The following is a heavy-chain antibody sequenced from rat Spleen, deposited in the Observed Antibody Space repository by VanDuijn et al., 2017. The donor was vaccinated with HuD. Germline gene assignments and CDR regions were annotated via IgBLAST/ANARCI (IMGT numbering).Heavy chain of an antibody. CDR2: ISYDGAST. Sequence: EVQLVESGGGLVQPGTSLKLSCAASGFTFSDYNMAWVRQAPKKGLEWVATISYDGASTYYRDSVKGRFTISRGNAKSTLYLQMNSLRSEDTATYYCTRECLVDYDGTPGIMDAWGQGASVTVSS. D-gene: IGHD1-12*02. J-gene: IGHJ4*01. CDR3: TRECLVDYDGTPGIMDA. CDR1: GFTFSDYN. V-gene: IGHV5-7*01.